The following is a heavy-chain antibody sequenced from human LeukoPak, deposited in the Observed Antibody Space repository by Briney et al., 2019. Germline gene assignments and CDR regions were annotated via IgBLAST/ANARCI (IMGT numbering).Heavy chain of an antibody. D-gene: IGHD3-22*01. Sequence: ASVKVSCKASGYTFTSYYMHWVRQPPGEGLECMGIINPSGCSTSYAQKFHGRVTMTMDMSTSTVYMELSSLRSEDTAVYYCARGFLSLDSDGYYYPNWFDPWGQGTLVTVSS. CDR3: ARGFLSLDSDGYYYPNWFDP. J-gene: IGHJ5*02. CDR2: INPSGCST. CDR1: GYTFTSYY. V-gene: IGHV1-46*01.